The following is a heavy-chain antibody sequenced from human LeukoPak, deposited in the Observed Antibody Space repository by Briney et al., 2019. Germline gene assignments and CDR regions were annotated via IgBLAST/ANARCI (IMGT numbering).Heavy chain of an antibody. Sequence: QPGGSLRLSCAASGFTFSNYWMHWVRQDPGKGLVWVSFINPDGSTTNYADSVKGRFTISRDNAKNALYLQMNSLRAEDTAVYYCAREGGYCSGGSCYVPGYYYYMDVWGKGTTVTVSS. CDR3: AREGGYCSGGSCYVPGYYYYMDV. CDR1: GFTFSNYW. CDR2: INPDGSTT. J-gene: IGHJ6*03. V-gene: IGHV3-74*01. D-gene: IGHD2-15*01.